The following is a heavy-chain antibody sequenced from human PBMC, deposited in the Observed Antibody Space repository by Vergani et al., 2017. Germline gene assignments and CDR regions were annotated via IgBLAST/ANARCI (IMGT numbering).Heavy chain of an antibody. J-gene: IGHJ5*02. CDR1: GFTFSSYS. CDR2: ISSSSSTI. Sequence: EVQLVESGGGLVQPGGSLRLSCAASGFTFSSYSMNWVRQAPGKGLERVSYISSSSSTIYYADSVKGRFTISRDNAKNSLYLQMNSLRAEDTAVYYCASLQVVVIDNWFDPWGQGTLVTVSS. D-gene: IGHD3-22*01. CDR3: ASLQVVVIDNWFDP. V-gene: IGHV3-48*01.